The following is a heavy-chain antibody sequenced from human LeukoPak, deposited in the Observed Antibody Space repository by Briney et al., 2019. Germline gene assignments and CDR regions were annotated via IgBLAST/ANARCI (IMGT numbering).Heavy chain of an antibody. Sequence: GASVKVSCKASGYTFTSYDINWVRQATGQGLEWMGWMNPNSGNTGYAQKFQGRVTMTRNTSISTAYMELSSLRSEDTAVYYCARGRGYYDSSGHYYWFDPWGQGTLVTVSS. CDR1: GYTFTSYD. J-gene: IGHJ5*02. D-gene: IGHD3-22*01. V-gene: IGHV1-8*01. CDR3: ARGRGYYDSSGHYYWFDP. CDR2: MNPNSGNT.